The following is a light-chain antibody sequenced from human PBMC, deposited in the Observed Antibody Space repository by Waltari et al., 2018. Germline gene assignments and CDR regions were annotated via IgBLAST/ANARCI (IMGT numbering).Light chain of an antibody. J-gene: IGLJ2*01. CDR2: EVS. CDR3: SSYTSSSTVV. CDR1: SSDVGGYNR. V-gene: IGLV2-18*02. Sequence: QSALTQPPSVSGSPGQSVTISCTGTSSDVGGYNRVSWYQQPPGTAPKLMIYEVSNRPSGVPDLFSGSKSGNTASLTISGLQAEDEADYYCSSYTSSSTVVFGGGTKLTVL.